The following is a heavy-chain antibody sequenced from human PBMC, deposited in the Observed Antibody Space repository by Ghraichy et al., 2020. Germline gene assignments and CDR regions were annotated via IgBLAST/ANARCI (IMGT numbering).Heavy chain of an antibody. D-gene: IGHD3-3*01. CDR3: ARDNTYYDFWSGPKSPYYYYGMDV. V-gene: IGHV3-7*01. Sequence: GESLNISCAASGFTFSSYWMSWVRQAPGKGLEWVANIKQDGSEKYYVDSVKGRFTISRDNAKNSLYLQMNSLRAEDTAVYYCARDNTYYDFWSGPKSPYYYYGMDVWGQGTTVTVSS. CDR2: IKQDGSEK. CDR1: GFTFSSYW. J-gene: IGHJ6*02.